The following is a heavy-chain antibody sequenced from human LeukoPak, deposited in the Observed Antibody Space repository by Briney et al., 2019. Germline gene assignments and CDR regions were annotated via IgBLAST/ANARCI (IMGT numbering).Heavy chain of an antibody. CDR2: IYYSGST. CDR1: GGSISSSSYY. Sequence: SETLSLTCTVSGGSISSSSYYWAWIRQPPGKGLKWIGSIYYSGSTYYNPSLKSRVTISVDTPKNQFSLKLSSVTAADTAVYYCARIVRSTTSFDYWGQGTLVTVSS. V-gene: IGHV4-39*01. D-gene: IGHD2/OR15-2a*01. J-gene: IGHJ4*02. CDR3: ARIVRSTTSFDY.